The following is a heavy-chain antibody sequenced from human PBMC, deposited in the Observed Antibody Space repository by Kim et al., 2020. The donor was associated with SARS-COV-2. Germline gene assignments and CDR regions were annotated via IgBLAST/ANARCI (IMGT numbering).Heavy chain of an antibody. CDR1: GGSFSGYY. Sequence: SETLSLTCAVYGGSFSGYYWSWIRQPPGKGLEWIGEINHSGSTNYNPSLKSRVTISVDTSKNQFSLKLSSVTAADTAVYYCARGLRYFDLLFPLFDFLG. CDR3: ARGLRYFDLLFPLFDF. V-gene: IGHV4-34*01. D-gene: IGHD3-9*01. CDR2: INHSGST. J-gene: IGHJ4*01.